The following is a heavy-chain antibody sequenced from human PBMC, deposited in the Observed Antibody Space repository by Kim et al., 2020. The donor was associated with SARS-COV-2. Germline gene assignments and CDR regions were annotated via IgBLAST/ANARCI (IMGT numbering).Heavy chain of an antibody. V-gene: IGHV3-33*01. J-gene: IGHJ4*02. CDR2: IWYDGSNK. CDR1: GFTFSSYG. D-gene: IGHD6-13*01. CDR3: ARDLIGQQLGGFDY. Sequence: GGSLRLSCAASGFTFSSYGMHWVRQAPGKGLEWVAVIWYDGSNKYYADSVKGRFTISRDNSKNTLYLQMNSLRAEDTAVYYCARDLIGQQLGGFDYWGQGTLVTVSS.